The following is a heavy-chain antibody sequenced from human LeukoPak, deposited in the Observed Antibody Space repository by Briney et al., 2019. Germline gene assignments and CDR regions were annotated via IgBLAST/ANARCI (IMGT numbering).Heavy chain of an antibody. CDR2: VSPKRGDA. CDR3: AGDRGIPGPGNDFDV. V-gene: IGHV1-2*02. D-gene: IGHD6-13*01. CDR1: EYTFSDNY. Sequence: ASVKVSCKSSEYTFSDNYIHWVRQAPGQGLEWMGWVSPKRGDARFAQKFQGRVTMTRDTSITTAYMELARLRPDDTAIYYCAGDRGIPGPGNDFDVWGQGTMIIVSS. J-gene: IGHJ3*01.